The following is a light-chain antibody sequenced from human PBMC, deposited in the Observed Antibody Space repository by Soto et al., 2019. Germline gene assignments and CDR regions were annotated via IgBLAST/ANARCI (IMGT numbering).Light chain of an antibody. J-gene: IGLJ3*02. V-gene: IGLV2-8*01. CDR1: SSDVGAYNY. Sequence: QSALTQPPSASGSPGQSVTISCTGTSSDVGAYNYVAWYQQYPGKAPKLMIYEVNKRHSGVPDRFSGSKSGKTASLNVSGLKPEDEDDYHCTSYAGSNIWVFGGGTQLTVL. CDR3: TSYAGSNIWV. CDR2: EVN.